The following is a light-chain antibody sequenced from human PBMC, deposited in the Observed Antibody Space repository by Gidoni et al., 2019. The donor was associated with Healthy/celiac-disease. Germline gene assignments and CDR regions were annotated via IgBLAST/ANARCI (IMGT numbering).Light chain of an antibody. CDR3: MQALQTPT. J-gene: IGKJ2*01. CDR1: QSLLHSNGYNY. V-gene: IGKV2-28*01. Sequence: DLVITQSPLSLPVTPGEPASISCRSSQSLLHSNGYNYLDWYLQKPGQSPQLLIYLGSNRASGVPDRFSGSGSGTDFTLKISRVEAEDVGVHYCMQALQTPTFGQGTKLEIK. CDR2: LGS.